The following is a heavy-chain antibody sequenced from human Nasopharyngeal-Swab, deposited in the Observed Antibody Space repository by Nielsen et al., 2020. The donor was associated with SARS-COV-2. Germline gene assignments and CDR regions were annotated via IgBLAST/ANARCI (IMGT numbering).Heavy chain of an antibody. J-gene: IGHJ5*02. CDR3: ARDTGDCSGGSCYPGRFDP. D-gene: IGHD2-15*01. Sequence: WVRQAPGQRLEWMGWINAGNGNTKYSQKFQGRVTITRDTSASTAYMELSSLRSEDTAVYYCARDTGDCSGGSCYPGRFDPWGQETLVTVSS. CDR2: INAGNGNT. V-gene: IGHV1-3*01.